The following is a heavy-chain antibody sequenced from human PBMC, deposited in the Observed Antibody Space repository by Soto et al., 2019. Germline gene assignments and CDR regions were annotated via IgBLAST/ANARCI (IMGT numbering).Heavy chain of an antibody. CDR3: ARVRGIAARPRERPYYMDV. V-gene: IGHV1-8*01. D-gene: IGHD6-6*01. Sequence: ASVKVSCKASGYTFTSYDINWVRQATGQGLEWMGWMNPNSGNTGYAQKFQGRVTMTRNTSISSAYMELSSLRSEDTAVYYCARVRGIAARPRERPYYMDVWGKGTTVTVSS. J-gene: IGHJ6*03. CDR2: MNPNSGNT. CDR1: GYTFTSYD.